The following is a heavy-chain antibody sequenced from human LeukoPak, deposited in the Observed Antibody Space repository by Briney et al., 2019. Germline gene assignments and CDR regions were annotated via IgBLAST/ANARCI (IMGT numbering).Heavy chain of an antibody. CDR1: GFTFSSYA. Sequence: GRSLRLSCAASGFTFSSYAMHWVRQAPGKGLEWVSAISGSGGSTYYADSVKGRFTISRDNSKNTLYLQMNSLRAEDTAVYYCAKVGYDSSGYYEARGRYYFDYWGQGTLVTVSS. V-gene: IGHV3-23*01. J-gene: IGHJ4*02. CDR2: ISGSGGST. D-gene: IGHD3-22*01. CDR3: AKVGYDSSGYYEARGRYYFDY.